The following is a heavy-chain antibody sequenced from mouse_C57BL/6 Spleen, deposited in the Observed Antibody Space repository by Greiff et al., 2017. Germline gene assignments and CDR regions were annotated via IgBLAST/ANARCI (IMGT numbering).Heavy chain of an antibody. V-gene: IGHV1-15*01. J-gene: IGHJ1*03. CDR1: GYTFTDYE. D-gene: IGHD1-1*01. Sequence: VQLQQSGAELVRPGASVTLSCKASGYTFTDYEMHWVKQTPVHGLEWIGAIDPETGGTAYNQKFKGKAMLTADKSSSTAYMELRSLTSEDSAVYYCTRSVWYFDVWGTGTTVTVSS. CDR3: TRSVWYFDV. CDR2: IDPETGGT.